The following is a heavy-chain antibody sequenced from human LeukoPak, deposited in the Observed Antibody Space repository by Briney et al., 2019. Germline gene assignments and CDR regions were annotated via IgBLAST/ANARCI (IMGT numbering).Heavy chain of an antibody. D-gene: IGHD1-26*01. Sequence: GGSLRLSCAASGFTFSSYAMTWVRQAPGKGLEWVAGISDSGSSTYYADSVKGRFTISRDNSKNTLYLQMNSLRAEDTAVYYCARGSYTTSVWGQGTLVTVSS. CDR1: GFTFSSYA. V-gene: IGHV3-23*01. CDR3: ARGSYTTSV. CDR2: ISDSGSST. J-gene: IGHJ4*02.